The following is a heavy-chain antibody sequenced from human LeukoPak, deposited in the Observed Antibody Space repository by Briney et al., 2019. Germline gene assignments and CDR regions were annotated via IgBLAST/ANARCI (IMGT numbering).Heavy chain of an antibody. D-gene: IGHD5/OR15-5a*01. V-gene: IGHV4-59*01. Sequence: SETLSLTCTVSGGSISSYYWSWIRQPPGKGLEWIGYIYYSGSTNYNPSLKSRVTISVDTSKNQFSLKLSSVTAADTAVYYCARVSTYYYYYMDVWGKGTTVTISS. J-gene: IGHJ6*03. CDR2: IYYSGST. CDR3: ARVSTYYYYYMDV. CDR1: GGSISSYY.